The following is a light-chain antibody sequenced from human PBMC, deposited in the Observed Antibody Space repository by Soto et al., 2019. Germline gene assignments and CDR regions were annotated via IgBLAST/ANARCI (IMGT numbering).Light chain of an antibody. CDR2: DVS. CDR3: CSYAGSYTFV. V-gene: IGLV2-11*01. Sequence: QSVLAQPASVSGSPGQSITISCTGTSSNVGSYKLVSWYQQHPGKAPKLMIYDVSKRPSGVPDRFSGSKSGNTASLTISGLQAEDEADYYCCSYAGSYTFVFGTGTKATVL. J-gene: IGLJ1*01. CDR1: SSNVGSYKL.